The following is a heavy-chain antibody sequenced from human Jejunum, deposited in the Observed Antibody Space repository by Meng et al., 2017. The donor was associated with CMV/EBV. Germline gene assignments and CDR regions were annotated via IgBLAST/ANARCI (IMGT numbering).Heavy chain of an antibody. J-gene: IGHJ4*02. CDR2: IKQDGSEK. Sequence: TFSTYWMTWVRQAPGKGLEWVANIKQDGSEKYYVDSVKGRFTISRDNAKNSLFLQMNSLRAEDTAMYYCARIPSIASRPGRYSFDYWGQGTLVTVSS. CDR3: ARIPSIASRPGRYSFDY. V-gene: IGHV3-7*01. D-gene: IGHD6-6*01. CDR1: TFSTYW.